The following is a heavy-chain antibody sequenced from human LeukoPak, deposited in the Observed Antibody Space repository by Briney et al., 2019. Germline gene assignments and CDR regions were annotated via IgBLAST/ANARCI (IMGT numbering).Heavy chain of an antibody. CDR1: GGSFSGYS. CDR2: ISHSGST. D-gene: IGHD3-16*01. CDR3: ARHYGP. Sequence: SETLSLTCAVSGGSFSGYSWSWIRQPPGKGLEWIGEISHSGSTNYNPSLKSRLTMSIDTSKNQFSMKLTSVTATDTAVYYCARHYGPWGQGTLVTVSS. J-gene: IGHJ4*02. V-gene: IGHV4-34*01.